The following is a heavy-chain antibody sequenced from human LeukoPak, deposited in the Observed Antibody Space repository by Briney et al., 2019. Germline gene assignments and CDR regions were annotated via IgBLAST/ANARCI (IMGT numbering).Heavy chain of an antibody. CDR1: GYTFTGYA. J-gene: IGHJ4*02. Sequence: VASVKVSCKASGYTFTGYALRWVRQAPGQGLGWMGWINTGSGNTKYSQRFQDRVTITMDTSASTVYMEMNDLGSEDTAVYYCARGYSGSFHYWGQGALVTVSS. V-gene: IGHV1-3*04. D-gene: IGHD5-12*01. CDR3: ARGYSGSFHY. CDR2: INTGSGNT.